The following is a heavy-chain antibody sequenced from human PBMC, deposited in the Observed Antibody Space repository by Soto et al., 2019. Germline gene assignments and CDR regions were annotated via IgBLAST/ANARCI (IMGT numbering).Heavy chain of an antibody. V-gene: IGHV3-23*01. CDR1: GFTFSSYA. Sequence: GESLKISCATSGFTFSSYAMSWVRQAPGKGLEWVSTISGSGGNTYYADSVKGRFTISRDNSKNTLYLQMNSLRAEDTAVYYCAKSLRGSYPFDYWGQGTLVTVSS. CDR2: ISGSGGNT. D-gene: IGHD1-26*01. J-gene: IGHJ4*02. CDR3: AKSLRGSYPFDY.